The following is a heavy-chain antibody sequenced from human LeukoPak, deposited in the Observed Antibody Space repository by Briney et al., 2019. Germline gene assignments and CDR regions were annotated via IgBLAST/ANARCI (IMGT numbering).Heavy chain of an antibody. CDR2: IKQDGSEK. CDR1: GFTFSSYW. J-gene: IGHJ4*02. V-gene: IGHV3-7*01. Sequence: PGGSLRLSCAASGFTFSSYWMSWVRQAPGKGLEWVANIKQDGSEKYYVDSVKGRFTISKDNAKNSLYLQMNSLRAEDTAVYYCARDQIYYGSGSWFGYWGQGTLVTVSS. CDR3: ARDQIYYGSGSWFGY. D-gene: IGHD3-10*01.